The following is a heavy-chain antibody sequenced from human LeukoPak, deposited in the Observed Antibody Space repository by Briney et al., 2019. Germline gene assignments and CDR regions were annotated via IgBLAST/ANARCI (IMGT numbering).Heavy chain of an antibody. Sequence: GGSLRLSCAASGFTFSSYSMNWVRQAPGKGLEWVSSISSRSSYIYYADSVKGRFTISRDNAKNSLYLQMNSLRAEDTAVYYCARDHQDIVVVPAAVADAFDIWGQGTMVTVSS. J-gene: IGHJ3*02. CDR1: GFTFSSYS. CDR2: ISSRSSYI. V-gene: IGHV3-21*01. D-gene: IGHD2-2*01. CDR3: ARDHQDIVVVPAAVADAFDI.